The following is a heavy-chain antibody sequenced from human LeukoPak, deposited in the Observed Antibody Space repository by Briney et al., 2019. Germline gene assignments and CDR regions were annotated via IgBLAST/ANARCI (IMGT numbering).Heavy chain of an antibody. D-gene: IGHD3-22*01. V-gene: IGHV4-4*08. J-gene: IGHJ2*01. CDR2: IYSNGIT. Sequence: SETLSLTCTVSGGCVFSYYWNWIRQPPGKGLEWLGYIYSNGITNYSPSLRGRGTISIATSKNQISLRLTSVTAADTAIYYCARRAYYDSSGYHPTSGYFDLWGRGTLVTVSS. CDR1: GGCVFSYY. CDR3: ARRAYYDSSGYHPTSGYFDL.